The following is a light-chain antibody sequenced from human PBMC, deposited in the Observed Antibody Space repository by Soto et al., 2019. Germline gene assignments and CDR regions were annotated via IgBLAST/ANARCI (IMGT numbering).Light chain of an antibody. Sequence: DTVMTQSPLSLVVTPGEPASISCRSSQSLVHGNGYNYLDWYVHKPGQSPQLLIYLVSHRASGVPDRFSGGGSGTDFALRISRVEAEDVGVYYCMQALQFPWTFDQGTRVEI. CDR1: QSLVHGNGYNY. V-gene: IGKV2-28*01. J-gene: IGKJ1*01. CDR3: MQALQFPWT. CDR2: LVS.